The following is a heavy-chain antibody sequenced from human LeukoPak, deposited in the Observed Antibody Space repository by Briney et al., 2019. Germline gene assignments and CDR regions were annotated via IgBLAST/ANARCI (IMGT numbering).Heavy chain of an antibody. V-gene: IGHV3-74*01. CDR1: GFTFSSYW. CDR3: ARARVDCGGDCYTVFDY. J-gene: IGHJ4*02. D-gene: IGHD2-21*02. Sequence: AGGSLRLSCAASGFTFSSYWMHWVRQAPGKGLVWVSRINSDGSSTSYADSVKGRFTISRDNAKNTLYLQMNSLRAEDTAVYYCARARVDCGGDCYTVFDYWGQGTLVTFSS. CDR2: INSDGSST.